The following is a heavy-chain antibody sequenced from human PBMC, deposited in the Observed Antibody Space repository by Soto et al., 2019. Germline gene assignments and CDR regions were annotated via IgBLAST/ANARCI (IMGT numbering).Heavy chain of an antibody. CDR3: AIPARPGAFDI. Sequence: SETLSLTCAVYGGSFSGYYWSWIRQPPGKGLEWIGEINHSGSTNYNPTLKSRVTISVDTSKNQFSLKLSSVTAADTAVYFCAIPARPGAFDIWGQGTMVTVSS. CDR2: INHSGST. D-gene: IGHD6-6*01. CDR1: GGSFSGYY. J-gene: IGHJ3*02. V-gene: IGHV4-34*01.